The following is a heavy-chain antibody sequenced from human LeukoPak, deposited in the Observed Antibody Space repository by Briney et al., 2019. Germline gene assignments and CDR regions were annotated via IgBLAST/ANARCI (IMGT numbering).Heavy chain of an antibody. D-gene: IGHD2-15*01. Sequence: GGSLRLSCAASGFTSGIYAVSWVRQAPGKGLEWVSAISNNGGYTYYADSVQGRFTISRDSSKSTLCLQMNSLRAEDTAVYYCAKQLGYCSDGSCYFPYWGQGTLVTVSS. V-gene: IGHV3-23*01. CDR3: AKQLGYCSDGSCYFPY. CDR2: ISNNGGYT. J-gene: IGHJ4*02. CDR1: GFTSGIYA.